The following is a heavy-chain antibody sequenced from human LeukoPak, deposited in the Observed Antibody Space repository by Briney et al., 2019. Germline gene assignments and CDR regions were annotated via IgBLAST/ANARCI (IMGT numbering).Heavy chain of an antibody. CDR1: GFTVSNNY. D-gene: IGHD3-10*01. CDR2: IYSGGST. Sequence: GGSLRLSCAASGFTVSNNYMSWVRQAPGKGLEWVSAIYSGGSTYYADSVKGRFTISTDNSKNTLYLQMNSLRAEDTAVYYCAKGNYYGSGSYNYFDYWGQGTLVTVSS. CDR3: AKGNYYGSGSYNYFDY. J-gene: IGHJ4*02. V-gene: IGHV3-66*01.